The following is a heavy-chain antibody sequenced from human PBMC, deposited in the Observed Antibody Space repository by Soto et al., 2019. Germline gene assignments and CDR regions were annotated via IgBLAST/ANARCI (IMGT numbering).Heavy chain of an antibody. CDR1: GFTFSSYG. J-gene: IGHJ4*02. CDR3: ARDIRGDYVLDY. D-gene: IGHD4-17*01. V-gene: IGHV3-33*01. CDR2: IWYDGSNK. Sequence: QVQLVESGGGVVQPGRSLRLSCAASGFTFSSYGMHWVRQAPGKGLEWVAVIWYDGSNKYYADSVKGRFTISRDNSKNTLYLQMTSLRAEDTAVYYCARDIRGDYVLDYWGQGTLVTVSS.